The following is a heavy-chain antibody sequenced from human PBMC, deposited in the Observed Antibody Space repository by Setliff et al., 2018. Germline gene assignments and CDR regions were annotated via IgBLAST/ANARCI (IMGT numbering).Heavy chain of an antibody. J-gene: IGHJ4*02. Sequence: PGGSLRLSCTASGFNFKDYGMFWVRQAPGKGPEWVAIIWYDGSNENYADSVKGRFTISRDNAKNSLFLQMDSLRAEDTAVYYCASGVPREYYDSSGSSMLDYWGQGTLVTV. CDR1: GFNFKDYG. D-gene: IGHD3-22*01. V-gene: IGHV3-33*01. CDR2: IWYDGSNE. CDR3: ASGVPREYYDSSGSSMLDY.